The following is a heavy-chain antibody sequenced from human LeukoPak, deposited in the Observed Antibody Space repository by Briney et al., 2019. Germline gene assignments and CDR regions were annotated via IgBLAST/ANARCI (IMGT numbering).Heavy chain of an antibody. V-gene: IGHV3-30*03. D-gene: IGHD6-19*01. J-gene: IGHJ6*03. CDR3: ARGYSSGYYYYMDV. CDR2: ISYDGSNK. Sequence: PGGSLRLSCAASGFTFSSYGMHWVRQAPGKGLEWVAVISYDGSNKYYADSVKGRFTISRDNSKNTLYLQMNSLRAEDMAVYYCARGYSSGYYYYMDVWGKGTTVTVSS. CDR1: GFTFSSYG.